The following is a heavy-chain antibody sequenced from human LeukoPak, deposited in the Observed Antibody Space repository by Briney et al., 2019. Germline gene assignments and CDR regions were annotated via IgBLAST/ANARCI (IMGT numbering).Heavy chain of an antibody. CDR3: ATGEYYYGSGSYYNI. CDR1: GYTLTEVS. V-gene: IGHV1-24*01. Sequence: ASVKVSCKVSGYTLTEVSIHWVRQAPGKGLEWMGGFDPEDGETIYAQKFQGRVTMTEDTSTDTAYMELSSLRSEDTAVYYCATGEYYYGSGSYYNIWGQGTLVTVSS. J-gene: IGHJ4*02. D-gene: IGHD3-10*01. CDR2: FDPEDGET.